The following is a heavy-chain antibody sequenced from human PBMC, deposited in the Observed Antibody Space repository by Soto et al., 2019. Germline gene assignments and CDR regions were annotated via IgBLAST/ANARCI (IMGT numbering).Heavy chain of an antibody. V-gene: IGHV3-23*01. CDR1: GFTFSSYA. Sequence: PGGSLRLSCAASGFTFSSYAMSWVRQAPGKGLEWVSAISGSGGSTYYADSVKGRFTISRDNSKNTLYLQMNSLRAEDTAVYYCANRVTMVRGGRYYYGMDVWGQGTTVTVSS. CDR3: ANRVTMVRGGRYYYGMDV. J-gene: IGHJ6*02. D-gene: IGHD3-10*01. CDR2: ISGSGGST.